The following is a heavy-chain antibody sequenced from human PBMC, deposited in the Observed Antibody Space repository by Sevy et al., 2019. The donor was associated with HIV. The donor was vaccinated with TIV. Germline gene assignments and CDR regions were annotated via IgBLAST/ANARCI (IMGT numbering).Heavy chain of an antibody. D-gene: IGHD3-10*01. J-gene: IGHJ4*02. V-gene: IGHV1-2*02. CDR3: ARSVYGSGTYLNDY. CDR1: GYYFTGYY. CDR2: INPNGGGT. Sequence: ASVKVSCKASGYYFTGYYVHWVRQAPGQGLEWMGWINPNGGGTNIGQKFHGRVTMSRDTSITTAYMELIRLRSNDTGVYYRARSVYGSGTYLNDYWGQGTLVTVSS.